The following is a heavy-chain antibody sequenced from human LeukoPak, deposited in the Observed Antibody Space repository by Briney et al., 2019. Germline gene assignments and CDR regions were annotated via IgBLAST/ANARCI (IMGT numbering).Heavy chain of an antibody. Sequence: ASVKVSCKASGYTFTSYYMHWVRRAPGQGLEWMGIINPSGGSTSYTQKFQGRVTMTRDTSTSTVYMELSSLRSEDTAVYYCAREGFPPKISDLSGLGPYYYYGMDVWGQGTTVTVSS. CDR2: INPSGGST. J-gene: IGHJ6*02. CDR1: GYTFTSYY. CDR3: AREGFPPKISDLSGLGPYYYYGMDV. D-gene: IGHD3-9*01. V-gene: IGHV1-46*01.